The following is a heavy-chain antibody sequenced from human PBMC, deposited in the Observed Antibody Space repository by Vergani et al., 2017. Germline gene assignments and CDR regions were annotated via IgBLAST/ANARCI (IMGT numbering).Heavy chain of an antibody. CDR2: IWDDGSNK. CDR3: ARDETYYDSSGYAFDI. Sequence: QVQLVESGGGVVQPGRSLRLSCAASGFTFSSYGMHWVRQAPGKGLEWVAVIWDDGSNKYYADSVKGRFTISRDNSKNTLYLQMNSMRAEDTAVYYCARDETYYDSSGYAFDIWGQGTMVTVSS. V-gene: IGHV3-33*01. CDR1: GFTFSSYG. J-gene: IGHJ3*02. D-gene: IGHD3-22*01.